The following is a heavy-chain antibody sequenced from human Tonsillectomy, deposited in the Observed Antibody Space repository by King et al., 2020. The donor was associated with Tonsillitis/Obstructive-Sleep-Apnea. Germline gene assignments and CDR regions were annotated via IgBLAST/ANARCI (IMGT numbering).Heavy chain of an antibody. D-gene: IGHD4-11*01. CDR1: GFTFGDYA. CDR2: IRSKTFGETT. J-gene: IGHJ6*03. Sequence: VQLVESGGGLVQPGRSLRLSCRPSGFTFGDYALSWVRQAPGKGLEWVAFIRSKTFGETTEYAAYVKGRFTISRDDSKSIAYLQMNSLKTDDTAVYYCYRESRYTNYGSRNYYYDMDVWGKGTTVTVSS. CDR3: YRESRYTNYGSRNYYYDMDV. V-gene: IGHV3-49*04.